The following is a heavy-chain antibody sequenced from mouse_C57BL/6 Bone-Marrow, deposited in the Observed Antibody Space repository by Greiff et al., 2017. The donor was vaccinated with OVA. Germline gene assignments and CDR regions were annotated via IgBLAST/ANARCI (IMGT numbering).Heavy chain of an antibody. CDR2: ISDGGSYT. CDR3: ARGASYYGSIFAY. D-gene: IGHD2-2*01. CDR1: GFTFSSYA. V-gene: IGHV5-4*03. Sequence: EVKLVESGGGLVKPGGSLKLSCAASGFTFSSYAMSWVRQTPEKRLEWVATISDGGSYTYYPDNVKGRFTISRDNAKNNLYLQMSHLKSEDTAMYYCARGASYYGSIFAYWGQGTLVTVSA. J-gene: IGHJ3*01.